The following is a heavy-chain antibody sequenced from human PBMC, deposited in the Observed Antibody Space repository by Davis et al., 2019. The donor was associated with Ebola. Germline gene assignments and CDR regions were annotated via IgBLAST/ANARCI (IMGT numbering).Heavy chain of an antibody. V-gene: IGHV4-59*08. CDR1: GASISSYY. CDR2: IYHRGNT. J-gene: IGHJ5*02. D-gene: IGHD2-8*01. Sequence: SETLSLTCTVSGASISSYYFTWIRLLPGKGLEWIGYIYHRGNTHSNPSLKSRVTISVDTSKNQFSLKLSSVTAADTAVYYCARQFRYCTNGVSCLGTGPYNWFDPWGQGTLVTVSS. CDR3: ARQFRYCTNGVSCLGTGPYNWFDP.